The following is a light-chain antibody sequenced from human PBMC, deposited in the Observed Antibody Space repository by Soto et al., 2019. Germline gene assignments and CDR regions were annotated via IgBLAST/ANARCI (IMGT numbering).Light chain of an antibody. CDR3: QKYNKWPPYT. V-gene: IGKV3-15*01. CDR1: QSVSSN. Sequence: EIVMTQSPANLSVSPGERATLSCRASQSVSSNLAWYQQKPGQGPRLLIYGASTRATGIPARFSGSGSGTEFTHTISSLQSEDFAVYYCQKYNKWPPYTFGQGTKVEIK. J-gene: IGKJ2*01. CDR2: GAS.